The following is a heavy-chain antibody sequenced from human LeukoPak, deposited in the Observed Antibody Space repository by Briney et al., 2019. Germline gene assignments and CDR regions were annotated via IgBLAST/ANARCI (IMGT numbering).Heavy chain of an antibody. Sequence: GTSVKVSCKASGFTFTSSAMQWVRHARGQRLEWIGWIVVGSGNTNYAQKFQEKVPITRDMSTSTAYMELNSLRSKDTAVSYYAAGVVWSGGSCYYYFDYWGQGTLVTVSS. J-gene: IGHJ4*02. CDR3: AAGVVWSGGSCYYYFDY. D-gene: IGHD2-15*01. V-gene: IGHV1-58*02. CDR1: GFTFTSSA. CDR2: IVVGSGNT.